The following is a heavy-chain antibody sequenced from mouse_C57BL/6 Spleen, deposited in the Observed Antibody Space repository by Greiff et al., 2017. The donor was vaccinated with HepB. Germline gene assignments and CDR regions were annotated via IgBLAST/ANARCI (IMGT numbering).Heavy chain of an antibody. V-gene: IGHV2-2*01. J-gene: IGHJ1*03. D-gene: IGHD2-5*01. Sequence: VKLMESGPGLVQPSQSLSITCTVSGFSLTSYGVHWVRQSPGKGLEWLGVIWSGGSTDYNAAFISRLSISKDNSKSQVFFKMNSLQADDTAIYYCARNSYYSKYWYFDVWGTGTTVTVSS. CDR1: GFSLTSYG. CDR3: ARNSYYSKYWYFDV. CDR2: IWSGGST.